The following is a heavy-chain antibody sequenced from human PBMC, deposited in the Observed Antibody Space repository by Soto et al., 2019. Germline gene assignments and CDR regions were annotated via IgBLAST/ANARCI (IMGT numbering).Heavy chain of an antibody. CDR3: ASASPKTSQVPAAMYVPFDY. J-gene: IGHJ4*02. Sequence: QVQLVQSGAEVKKPGSSVKVSCKASGGTFSSYTISWVRQAPGQGLEWMGRIIPILGIANYAQKFQGRVTITADKSTSTANMELSSLRSEDTAVYYCASASPKTSQVPAAMYVPFDYWGQGTLVTVSS. CDR2: IIPILGIA. CDR1: GGTFSSYT. V-gene: IGHV1-69*02. D-gene: IGHD2-2*01.